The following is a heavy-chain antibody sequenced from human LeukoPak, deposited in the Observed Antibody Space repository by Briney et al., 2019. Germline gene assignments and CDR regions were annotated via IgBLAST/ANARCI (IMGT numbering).Heavy chain of an antibody. J-gene: IGHJ4*02. CDR3: ARGRYYDSSGYYLGY. CDR2: ISAYNGNT. CDR1: GYTFTSYG. D-gene: IGHD3-22*01. V-gene: IGHV1-18*01. Sequence: GASVKVSCKASGYTFTSYGISWVRQASGQGLEWMGWISAYNGNTNYAQKLQGRVTMTTDTSTSTAYMELRSLRSDDTAVYYCARGRYYDSSGYYLGYWGQGTLVTVSS.